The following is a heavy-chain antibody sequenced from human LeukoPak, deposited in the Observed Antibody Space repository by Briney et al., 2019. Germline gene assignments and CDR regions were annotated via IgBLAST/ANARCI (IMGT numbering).Heavy chain of an antibody. V-gene: IGHV3-30-3*01. CDR3: ARGRMQQQLVFEV. D-gene: IGHD6-13*01. Sequence: GGSLRLSCAASGFTFSSYAMHWVRQAPGKGLEWVAVISYDGSNKYYADSVKGRFTISRDNSKNTLYLQMNSLRAEDTAVYYCARGRMQQQLVFEVWGQGTLVTVSS. J-gene: IGHJ1*01. CDR1: GFTFSSYA. CDR2: ISYDGSNK.